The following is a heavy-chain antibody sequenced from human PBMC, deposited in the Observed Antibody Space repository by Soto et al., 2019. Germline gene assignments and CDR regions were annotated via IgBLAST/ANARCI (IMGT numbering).Heavy chain of an antibody. J-gene: IGHJ4*02. CDR1: GGSFSGYY. CDR2: INHSGST. V-gene: IGHV4-34*01. CDR3: ARSKGFGVFLGSEFDY. Sequence: QVQLQQWGAGLLKPSETLSLTCAVYGGSFSGYYWSWIRQPPGKGLEWIGEINHSGSTNYNPSLKSRVTISVDTSKNQFSLKLSSVTAADTAVYYCARSKGFGVFLGSEFDYWGQGTLVTVSS. D-gene: IGHD3-10*01.